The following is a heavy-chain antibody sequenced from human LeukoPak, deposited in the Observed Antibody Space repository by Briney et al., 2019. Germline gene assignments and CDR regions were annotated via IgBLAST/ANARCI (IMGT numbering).Heavy chain of an antibody. CDR2: ISSSSSYI. CDR1: GFTFSSYS. V-gene: IGHV3-21*01. J-gene: IGHJ3*02. D-gene: IGHD1-1*01. Sequence: PGGSLRLSCAASGFTFSSYSMNWVRQAPGKGLEWVSSISSSSSYIYYADSVKGRFTISRDNAKNSLYLQMNSLRAEDTAVYYCAREYNWNDDGAFDIWGQGTMVTVSS. CDR3: AREYNWNDDGAFDI.